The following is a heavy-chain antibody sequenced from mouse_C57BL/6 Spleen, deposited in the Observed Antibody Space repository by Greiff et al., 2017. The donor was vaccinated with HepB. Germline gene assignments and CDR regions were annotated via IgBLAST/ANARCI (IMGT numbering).Heavy chain of an antibody. D-gene: IGHD2-2*01. CDR3: TTGYGGFAY. CDR2: IDPENGDT. CDR1: GFNIKDDY. J-gene: IGHJ3*01. V-gene: IGHV14-4*01. Sequence: EVKLVESGAELVRPGASVKLSCTASGFNIKDDYMHWVKQRPEQGLEWIGWIDPENGDTEYASKFQGKATITADTSSNTAYLQLSSLTSEDTAVYYCTTGYGGFAYWGQGTLVTVSA.